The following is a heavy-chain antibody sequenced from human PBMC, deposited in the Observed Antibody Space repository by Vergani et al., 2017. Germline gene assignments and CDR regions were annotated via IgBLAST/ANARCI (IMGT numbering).Heavy chain of an antibody. CDR2: MNPNSGNT. Sequence: QVQLVQSGAEVKKPGASVKVSCKASGYTFTSYDINWVRQATGQGLEWMGWMNPNSGNTGYAQKFQGRVTMTRNTSISTAYMELSSLRSEDTAVYYCATPYSGVVVPAAMHYYGMDVWGQGTTVTVSS. J-gene: IGHJ6*02. CDR1: GYTFTSYD. D-gene: IGHD2-2*01. V-gene: IGHV1-8*01. CDR3: ATPYSGVVVPAAMHYYGMDV.